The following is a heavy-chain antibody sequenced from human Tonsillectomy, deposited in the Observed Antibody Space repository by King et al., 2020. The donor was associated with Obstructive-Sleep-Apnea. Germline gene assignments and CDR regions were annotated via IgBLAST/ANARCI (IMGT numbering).Heavy chain of an antibody. Sequence: QLQESGPGLVKPSENLSLTCTVSGGSISSGSYYWGWIRQPPGQGLEWIGSVSHSGTTFYIPSIESRVTISVDTSKNQFSLKLTSVTAADTAFYFCAREGGKTGARWFDPWGQGTLVTVSS. CDR3: AREGGKTGARWFDP. J-gene: IGHJ5*02. CDR1: GGSISSGSYY. CDR2: VSHSGTT. D-gene: IGHD1-26*01. V-gene: IGHV4-39*07.